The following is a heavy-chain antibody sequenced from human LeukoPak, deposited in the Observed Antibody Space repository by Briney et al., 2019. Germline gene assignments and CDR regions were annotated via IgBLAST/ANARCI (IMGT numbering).Heavy chain of an antibody. J-gene: IGHJ4*02. V-gene: IGHV4-59*01. CDR2: IYYTGGT. CDR1: GGSISSYY. D-gene: IGHD3-16*01. Sequence: PSETLSLTCTVSGGSISSYYWSWIRQPPGKGLEWIGYIYYTGGTSYSPSLNSRATISVDTSKNQISLKLNSVTAADTAVYYCAKGWGYLDSWGQGTLVTVSS. CDR3: AKGWGYLDS.